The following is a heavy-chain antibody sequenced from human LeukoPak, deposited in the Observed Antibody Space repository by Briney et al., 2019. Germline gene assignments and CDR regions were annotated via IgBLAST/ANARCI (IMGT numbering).Heavy chain of an antibody. CDR2: INHRGST. Sequence: SETLSLTCAVYGGSFSGYYWSWIRQPPGKGLEWIGEINHRGSTNYNPSLKSRVTISVDTSKNQFSLKLSSVTAADTAVYYCARLTCSITSCYTSNFDYWGQGTLVTVSS. D-gene: IGHD2-2*02. J-gene: IGHJ4*02. V-gene: IGHV4-34*01. CDR3: ARLTCSITSCYTSNFDY. CDR1: GGSFSGYY.